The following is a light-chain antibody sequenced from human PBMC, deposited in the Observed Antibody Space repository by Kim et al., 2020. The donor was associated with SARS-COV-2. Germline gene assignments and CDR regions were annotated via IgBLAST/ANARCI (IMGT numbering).Light chain of an antibody. Sequence: GAPGQTASITCAGDKLGDKYACWYQQKPGQSPVLVIYQDSKRPSGIPERFSGSNSGNTATLTISGTQAMDEADYYCQAWDSSTGVFGGGTQLTVL. CDR3: QAWDSSTGV. CDR1: KLGDKY. J-gene: IGLJ2*01. V-gene: IGLV3-1*01. CDR2: QDS.